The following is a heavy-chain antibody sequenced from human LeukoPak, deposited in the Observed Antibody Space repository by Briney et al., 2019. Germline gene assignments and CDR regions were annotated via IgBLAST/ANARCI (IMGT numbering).Heavy chain of an antibody. D-gene: IGHD2-15*01. J-gene: IGHJ4*02. CDR3: ARRYCSGGSCYPDY. Sequence: ASVKVSCKASVYTFSGYYIHWVRQAPGQGLEWMGWINPSGGGTKYAQKFQGRVTMTRDTSISTAYMELSTLTSDDTAVYFCARRYCSGGSCYPDYWGQGTLVTVSS. CDR1: VYTFSGYY. CDR2: INPSGGGT. V-gene: IGHV1-2*02.